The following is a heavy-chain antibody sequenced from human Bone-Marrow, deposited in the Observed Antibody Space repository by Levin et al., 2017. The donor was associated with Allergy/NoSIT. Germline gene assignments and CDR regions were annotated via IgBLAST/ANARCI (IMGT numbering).Heavy chain of an antibody. D-gene: IGHD2-2*01. J-gene: IGHJ3*02. V-gene: IGHV3-21*01. CDR3: ARENGYCSSTSCSHDAFDI. Sequence: GESLKISCAASGFTFSSYSMNWVRQAPGKGLEWVSSISSSSSYIYYADSVKGRFTISRDNAKNSLYLQMNSLRAEDTAVYYCARENGYCSSTSCSHDAFDIWGQGTMVTVSS. CDR1: GFTFSSYS. CDR2: ISSSSSYI.